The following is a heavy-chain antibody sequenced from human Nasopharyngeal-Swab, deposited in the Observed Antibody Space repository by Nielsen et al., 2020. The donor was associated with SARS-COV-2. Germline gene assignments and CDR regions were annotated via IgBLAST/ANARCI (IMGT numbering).Heavy chain of an antibody. CDR2: ITGNGDTT. CDR1: GFTFSSYS. CDR3: ARPLSRDSTWTTEANWFDP. V-gene: IGHV3-23*01. J-gene: IGHJ5*02. D-gene: IGHD6-13*01. Sequence: GGSLRLSCAASGFTFSSYSMSWLRQAQGKGLEWVSTITGNGDTTYYADSVKGRFTISRDNSENTVYLQMNSLRAEDTALYHCARPLSRDSTWTTEANWFDPWGQGTLVTVSS.